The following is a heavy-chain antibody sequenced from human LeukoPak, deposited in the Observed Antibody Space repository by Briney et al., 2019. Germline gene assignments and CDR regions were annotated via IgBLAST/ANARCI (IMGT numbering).Heavy chain of an antibody. CDR2: IFPSGGEI. V-gene: IGHV3-23*01. Sequence: GGSLRLSCAASGFTFSTFAMIWVRQPPGKGLEGVSSIFPSGGEIHYADSVRGRFTISRDNSKSTLSLQMNSLRAEDTAIYYCATYRQVLLPFESWGQGTLVTVSS. CDR3: ATYRQVLLPFES. D-gene: IGHD2-8*02. J-gene: IGHJ4*02. CDR1: GFTFSTFA.